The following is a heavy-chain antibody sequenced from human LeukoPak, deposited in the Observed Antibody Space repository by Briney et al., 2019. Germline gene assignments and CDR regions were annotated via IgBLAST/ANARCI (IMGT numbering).Heavy chain of an antibody. CDR2: ISSSSSTI. CDR1: GFTLSSYS. J-gene: IGHJ6*02. D-gene: IGHD3-10*01. V-gene: IGHV3-48*02. Sequence: PGGSLRLSCVASGFTLSSYSVNWVRQAPGKGLEWVSYISSSSSTIYYADSVKGRFTISRDNARDSLYLQMNSLRDEGTAVYYCARDFRLLSLSRSYGMDGWGQGTTVTVSS. CDR3: ARDFRLLSLSRSYGMDG.